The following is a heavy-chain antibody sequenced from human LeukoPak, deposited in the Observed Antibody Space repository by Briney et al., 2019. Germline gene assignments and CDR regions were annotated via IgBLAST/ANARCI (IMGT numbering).Heavy chain of an antibody. J-gene: IGHJ3*02. Sequence: GGSLRFYCAASGFTFSTYWMSWVRQAPGKGLEWVANIKLDGSEKYYVDSVKGRFTISRDNAKNSLYLQMNSLRAEDTAVYYCARDGRLDDAFDIWGQGTMVTVSS. CDR2: IKLDGSEK. V-gene: IGHV3-7*01. CDR3: ARDGRLDDAFDI. D-gene: IGHD3/OR15-3a*01. CDR1: GFTFSTYW.